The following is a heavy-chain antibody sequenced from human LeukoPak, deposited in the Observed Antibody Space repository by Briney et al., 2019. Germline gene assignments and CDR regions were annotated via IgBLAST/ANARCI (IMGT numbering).Heavy chain of an antibody. V-gene: IGHV3-11*01. CDR3: ARAQTYYYDSSGYYFY. Sequence: PGGSLRLSCAASGFTFSDYYMSWIRQAPGKGLEWVSYISSSGSTIYYADSVKGRFTISRDNDLQMNSLRAEDTAVYYCARAQTYYYDSSGYYFYWGQGTLVTVSS. CDR2: ISSSGSTI. D-gene: IGHD3-22*01. J-gene: IGHJ4*02. CDR1: GFTFSDYY.